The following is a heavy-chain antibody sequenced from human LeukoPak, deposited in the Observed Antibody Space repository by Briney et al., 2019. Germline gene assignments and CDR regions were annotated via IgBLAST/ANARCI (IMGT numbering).Heavy chain of an antibody. J-gene: IGHJ6*02. CDR2: IYYSGST. D-gene: IGHD3-10*01. CDR1: GGSISSGGYS. CDR3: ARDVLLWFGDSYYYYGMDV. V-gene: IGHV4-31*03. Sequence: SETLSLTCTVSGGSISSGGYSWSWIRQHPGKGLEWIGYIYYSGSTYYNPSLKSRVTISVDTSKNQFSLKLSSVTAADTAVYYCARDVLLWFGDSYYYYGMDVWGQGTTVTVSS.